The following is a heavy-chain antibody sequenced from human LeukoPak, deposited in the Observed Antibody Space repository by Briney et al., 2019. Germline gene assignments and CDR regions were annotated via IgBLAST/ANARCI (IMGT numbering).Heavy chain of an antibody. D-gene: IGHD3-22*01. Sequence: SETLSLTCTVSGGSISSSSYYWGWIRQPPGKGLEWIGSIYYSGSTYYNPSLKSRVTISVDTSKNQFSLKLSSVTAADTAVYYCARLTNYYDSSGYYLLDYYYYYMDVWGKGTTVTISS. J-gene: IGHJ6*03. V-gene: IGHV4-39*01. CDR1: GGSISSSSYY. CDR3: ARLTNYYDSSGYYLLDYYYYYMDV. CDR2: IYYSGST.